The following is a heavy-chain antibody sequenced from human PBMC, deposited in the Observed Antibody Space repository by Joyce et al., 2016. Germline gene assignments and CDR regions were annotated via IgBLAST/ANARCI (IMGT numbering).Heavy chain of an antibody. D-gene: IGHD3-22*01. CDR2: ISAHHGNT. V-gene: IGHV1-18*01. CDR3: ARDIHYYNSSGYYWGAFDI. Sequence: QVQLVQSGSEVKKPGASVEVSCKASGYIFTTYGIGWVRQAPGQGLEWMGWISAHHGNTKYAQKFQGRVTMTIDTSTSTAYMELESLRSDDTAVYYCARDIHYYNSSGYYWGAFDIWGQGTMVSVSS. J-gene: IGHJ3*02. CDR1: GYIFTTYG.